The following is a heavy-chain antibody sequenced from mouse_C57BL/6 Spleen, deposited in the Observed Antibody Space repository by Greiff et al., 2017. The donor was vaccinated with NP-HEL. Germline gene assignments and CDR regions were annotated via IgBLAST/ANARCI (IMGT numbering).Heavy chain of an antibody. J-gene: IGHJ3*01. CDR3: ARDPNYYGSSGFAY. CDR2: IWSGGST. D-gene: IGHD1-1*01. V-gene: IGHV2-2*01. CDR1: GFSLTSYG. Sequence: VQLVESGPGLVQPSQSLSITCTVSGFSLTSYGVHWVRQSPGKGLEWLGVIWSGGSTDYNAAFISRLSISKDNSKSQVFFKMNSLQADDTAIYYCARDPNYYGSSGFAYWGQGTLVTVSA.